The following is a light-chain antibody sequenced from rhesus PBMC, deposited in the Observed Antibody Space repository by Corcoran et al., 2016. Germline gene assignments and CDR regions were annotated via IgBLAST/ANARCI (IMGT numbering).Light chain of an antibody. CDR3: QQYKSYPRT. J-gene: IGKJ1*01. CDR1: QGISSY. V-gene: IGKV1-28*02. CDR2: AAT. Sequence: DIQMTQSPSSLSASVGDTVTITCRASQGISSYLNWFQQKPGKAPKLLIYAATTLQSGVPSRSSGSGSGTDFTLTISSLQPEDFATYYCQQYKSYPRTFGQGTKVEIK.